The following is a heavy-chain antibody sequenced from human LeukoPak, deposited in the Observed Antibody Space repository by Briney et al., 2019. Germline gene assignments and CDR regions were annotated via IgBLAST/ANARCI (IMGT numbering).Heavy chain of an antibody. CDR1: GYTFTGYF. V-gene: IGHV1-18*04. Sequence: ASVKVSCKASGYTFTGYFMHWVRQAPGQGLEWMGWISAYNGNTNYAQKLQGRVTMTTDTSTSTAYMELRSLRSDDTAVYYCARSYYDSSGYYFDYWGQGTLVTVSS. J-gene: IGHJ4*02. CDR3: ARSYYDSSGYYFDY. D-gene: IGHD3-22*01. CDR2: ISAYNGNT.